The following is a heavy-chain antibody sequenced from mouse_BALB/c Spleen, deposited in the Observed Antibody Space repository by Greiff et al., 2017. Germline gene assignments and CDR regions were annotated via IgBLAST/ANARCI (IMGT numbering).Heavy chain of an antibody. CDR1: GFNFKDTY. V-gene: IGHV14-3*02. CDR2: IDPANGNT. Sequence: EVQLQESGAELVKPGASVKLSCTASGFNFKDTYMHWVKQRPEQGLEWIGRIDPANGNTKYDPKFQGKATITADTSSNTAYLQLSSLTSEDTAVYYCAIYEDEECAMDYWGQGTSVTVSS. CDR3: AIYEDEECAMDY. J-gene: IGHJ4*01. D-gene: IGHD1-3*01.